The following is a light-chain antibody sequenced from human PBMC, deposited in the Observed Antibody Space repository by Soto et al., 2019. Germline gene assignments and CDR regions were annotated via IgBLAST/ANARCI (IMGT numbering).Light chain of an antibody. CDR2: RDF. Sequence: SYELTQPLAMSVALGQTARITCGGENIEKKNVLWYHQKPGQAPVLVVYRDFNRPSGIPERFSGSNSGNTATLTISRAQAGDEGDFYCQVWDSSTRVVFGGGTQLTVL. V-gene: IGLV3-9*01. CDR1: NIEKKN. J-gene: IGLJ2*01. CDR3: QVWDSSTRVV.